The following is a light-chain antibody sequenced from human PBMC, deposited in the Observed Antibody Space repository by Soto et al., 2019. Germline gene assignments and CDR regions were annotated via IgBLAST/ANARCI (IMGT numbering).Light chain of an antibody. CDR1: QSLVHSDGIAY. J-gene: IGKJ5*01. V-gene: IGKV2-30*02. CDR2: KVS. CDR3: MQGTQCTLT. Sequence: DSLMTTSAVFRPVILGQADPIYCRSNQSLVHSDGIAYFSWFQQRPGRSPRRLIYKVSNRDSGVPARFSGSGSGTDFALKISRVEAEDVGVYYCMQGTQCTLTFGQGTRLDIK.